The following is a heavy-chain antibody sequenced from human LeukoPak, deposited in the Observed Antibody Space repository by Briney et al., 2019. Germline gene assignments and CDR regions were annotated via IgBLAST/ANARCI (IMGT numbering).Heavy chain of an antibody. V-gene: IGHV4-59*11. CDR2: IYYSGST. D-gene: IGHD1-26*01. J-gene: IGHJ3*02. CDR3: ARELGGGAFDI. CDR1: GGSISSHY. Sequence: KPSETLSLTCTVSGGSISSHYWSWIRQPPGKGLEWIGYIYYSGSTNYNPSLKSRVTISVDTSKNQFSLKLSSVTAADTAVYYCARELGGGAFDIWGQGTMVTVSS.